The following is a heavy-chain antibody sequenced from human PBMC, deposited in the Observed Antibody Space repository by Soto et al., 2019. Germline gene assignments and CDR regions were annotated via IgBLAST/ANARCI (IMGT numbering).Heavy chain of an antibody. CDR1: GGTFSTYA. CDR3: ARSQGSSTSLEIYYYYYYGMDV. J-gene: IGHJ6*02. CDR2: IIPLSGTA. D-gene: IGHD2-2*01. Sequence: GASVKVSCKTSGGTFSTYAIYWVRQAPGQGLEWMGAIIPLSGTADYAQKFQGRVTIAADESTSTAYMELSSLRSEDTAVYYCARSQGSSTSLEIYYYYYYGMDVWGQGTTVTVS. V-gene: IGHV1-69*13.